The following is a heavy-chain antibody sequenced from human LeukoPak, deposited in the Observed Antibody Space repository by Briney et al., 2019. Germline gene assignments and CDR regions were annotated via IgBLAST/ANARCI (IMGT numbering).Heavy chain of an antibody. CDR1: GFTVSSNY. CDR2: IYSGGST. V-gene: IGHV3-53*01. CDR3: ARGSHHSYYMYV. J-gene: IGHJ6*03. Sequence: GGSLRLSCAASGFTVSSNYMNWVRQAPGKGLEWVSVIYSGGSTYYADSVKGRFTISRDNSKNTLYLQMNSLSAEDTAVYYCARGSHHSYYMYVWGKGTTVTVSS.